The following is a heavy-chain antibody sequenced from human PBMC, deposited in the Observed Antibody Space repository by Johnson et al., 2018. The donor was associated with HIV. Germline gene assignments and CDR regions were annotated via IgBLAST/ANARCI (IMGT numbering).Heavy chain of an antibody. CDR2: IKQDGSEK. CDR3: AKDGRVGATLMSTGDDAFDI. CDR1: GFTFSNAW. V-gene: IGHV3-7*03. J-gene: IGHJ3*02. Sequence: VQLVESGGGLIQPGGSLRLSCAASGFTFSNAWMSWVRQAPGKGLEWVASIKQDGSEKYYVDSVKGRFTIYRDNAKNSLLLQMNSLRAEDTAVYYCAKDGRVGATLMSTGDDAFDIWGQGTMVTVSS. D-gene: IGHD1-26*01.